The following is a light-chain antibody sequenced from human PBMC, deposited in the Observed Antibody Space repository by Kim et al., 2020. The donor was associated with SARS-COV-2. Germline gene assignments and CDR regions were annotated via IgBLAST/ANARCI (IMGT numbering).Light chain of an antibody. CDR3: KAWDRSPEV. CDR2: QDS. V-gene: IGLV3-1*01. CDR1: KLGDKY. Sequence: SVSPGQTASITCSGDKLGDKYVCWSQQKPGQSPVLVIYQDSKRPSGIPERFSGSSSGKTATLTISGTQAMDEADYYCKAWDRSPEVFGTGTKVTVL. J-gene: IGLJ1*01.